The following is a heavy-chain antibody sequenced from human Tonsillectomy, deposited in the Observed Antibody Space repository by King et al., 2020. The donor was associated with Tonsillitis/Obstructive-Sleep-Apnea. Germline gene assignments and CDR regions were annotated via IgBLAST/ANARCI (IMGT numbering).Heavy chain of an antibody. CDR2: INPSGGST. D-gene: IGHD2-2*02. CDR1: GYTFTSYY. V-gene: IGHV1-46*01. J-gene: IGHJ4*02. Sequence: VQLVESGAVVKKPGASVKVSCKASGYTFTSYYIHWVRQAPGQGLEWMGMINPSGGSTSYAQKFQGRVTMTRDTSTTTVYMELSSLRSEDTAVYYCARDPVGYCGSTSCYTFDYWSQGTLVTVSS. CDR3: ARDPVGYCGSTSCYTFDY.